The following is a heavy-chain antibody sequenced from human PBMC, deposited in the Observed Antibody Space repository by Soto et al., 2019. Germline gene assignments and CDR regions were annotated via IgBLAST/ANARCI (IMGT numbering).Heavy chain of an antibody. J-gene: IGHJ6*03. V-gene: IGHV3-48*01. CDR3: ARGRDFGSSWPYYYYYYMDV. D-gene: IGHD6-13*01. CDR1: GFTFSSYS. Sequence: GGSLRLSCAASGFTFSSYSMNWVRQAPGKGLEWVSYISSSSSTIYYADSVKGRFTISRDNAKNSLYLQMNSLRAEDTAVYYCARGRDFGSSWPYYYYYYMDVWGKGTTVTVSS. CDR2: ISSSSSTI.